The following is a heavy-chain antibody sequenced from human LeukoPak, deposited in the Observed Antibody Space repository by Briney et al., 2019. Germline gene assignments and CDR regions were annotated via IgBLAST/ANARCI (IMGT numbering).Heavy chain of an antibody. D-gene: IGHD2-2*01. J-gene: IGHJ4*02. Sequence: GGSLRLSCGASGFTFDDYWMSWVRQAPGQGLKWVANINQDGSEKYYLDSAKGRFTISRDNARNSLYLQVNSLRAEDTAVYYCARGGTSGYSSTRHFWGGNYYFDYWGQGSLVTVSS. CDR1: GFTFDDYW. CDR2: INQDGSEK. CDR3: ARGGTSGYSSTRHFWGGNYYFDY. V-gene: IGHV3-7*01.